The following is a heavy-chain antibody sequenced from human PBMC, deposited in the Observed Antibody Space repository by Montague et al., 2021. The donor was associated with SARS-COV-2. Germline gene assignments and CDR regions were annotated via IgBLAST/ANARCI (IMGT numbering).Heavy chain of an antibody. CDR1: GGSISSGSYY. Sequence: TLSLTCTVSGGSISSGSYYWSWIRQPAGKGLEWIGRIYTSGSTNYNPSLKSRVTISVDTSKNQFSLKLSSVTAADTAVYYCAREGVIGKYSGKYLFPHDVVAFDIWGQGTMVTVSS. J-gene: IGHJ3*02. V-gene: IGHV4-61*02. CDR3: AREGVIGKYSGKYLFPHDVVAFDI. D-gene: IGHD1-26*01. CDR2: IYTSGST.